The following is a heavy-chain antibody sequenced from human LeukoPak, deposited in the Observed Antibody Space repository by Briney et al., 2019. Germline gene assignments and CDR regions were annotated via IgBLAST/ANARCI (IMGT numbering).Heavy chain of an antibody. D-gene: IGHD2-15*01. V-gene: IGHV4-38-2*02. CDR2: LYHSGTT. CDR1: GYSIAHGFF. J-gene: IGHJ2*01. Sequence: PSETLSLTCTVSGYSIAHGFFWAWIRQPPGGGLEWIGSLYHSGTTYYNTSLKSRISTSVATSNNPFSLKLRLVTAADTAVYYCARVEVPRDINDWYFDLWGRGTLVTVSS. CDR3: ARVEVPRDINDWYFDL.